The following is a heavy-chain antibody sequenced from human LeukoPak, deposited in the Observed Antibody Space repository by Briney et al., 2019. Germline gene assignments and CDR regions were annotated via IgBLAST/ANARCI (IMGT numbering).Heavy chain of an antibody. CDR3: ARYAVAGTENWFDP. CDR1: GDSVSSKSAA. Sequence: SQTLSLTCAISGDSVSSKSAAWNWIKQSPSRGLEWLGRTYYRSKWYNDYAVSVKSRININPDTSKNQFSLQLNSVTPEDTAVYYCARYAVAGTENWFDPWGQGTLVTVSS. V-gene: IGHV6-1*01. J-gene: IGHJ5*02. D-gene: IGHD6-19*01. CDR2: TYYRSKWYN.